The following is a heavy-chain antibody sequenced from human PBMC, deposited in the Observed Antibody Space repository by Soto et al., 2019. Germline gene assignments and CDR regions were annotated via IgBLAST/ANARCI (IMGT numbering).Heavy chain of an antibody. V-gene: IGHV1-18*01. CDR2: ISAYNGNT. Sequence: ASVKVSCKASGYTFTSYGISWVRQAPGQGLEWMGWISAYNGNTNYAQKLQGRVTMTTDTSTSTAYMELRSLRSDDTAVYYCASQYSSAWYGYYYGMDVWGQGTTVTV. CDR3: ASQYSSAWYGYYYGMDV. J-gene: IGHJ6*02. D-gene: IGHD6-19*01. CDR1: GYTFTSYG.